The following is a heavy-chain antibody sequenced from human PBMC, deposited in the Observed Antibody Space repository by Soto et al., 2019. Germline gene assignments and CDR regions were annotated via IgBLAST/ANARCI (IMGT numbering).Heavy chain of an antibody. Sequence: GGSLRLSCVASGFTFSDYYMSWIRQAPGKGLEWVSYISSSGSTIYYADSVKGRFTISRDNAKNSLYLQMNSLRAEDTAVYYCASGLGYCSSTSCYDMDVWGKGTTVTVSS. D-gene: IGHD2-2*01. V-gene: IGHV3-11*01. CDR3: ASGLGYCSSTSCYDMDV. CDR1: GFTFSDYY. J-gene: IGHJ6*03. CDR2: ISSSGSTI.